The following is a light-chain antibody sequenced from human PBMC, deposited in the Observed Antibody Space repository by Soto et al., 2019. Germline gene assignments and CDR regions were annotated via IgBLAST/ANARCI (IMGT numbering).Light chain of an antibody. J-gene: IGKJ4*01. CDR1: QSISSSY. V-gene: IGKV3-20*01. CDR2: DAS. CDR3: QQFSSYPLT. Sequence: EIVLTQSPGTLSPSPGERATLSCRASQSISSSYLAWYQQKPGQAPRLLIYDASSRATGIPDRFSGGGSGTDFTLTISRLEPEDFAVYYCQQFSSYPLTFGGGTKVDIK.